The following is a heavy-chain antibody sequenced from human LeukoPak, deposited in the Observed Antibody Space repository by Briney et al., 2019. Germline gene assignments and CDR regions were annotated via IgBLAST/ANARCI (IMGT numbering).Heavy chain of an antibody. D-gene: IGHD3-10*01. CDR2: IYYSGST. J-gene: IGHJ5*02. Sequence: NPSETLSLTCTVSGGSISSSSYYWGWIRQPPGKGLEWIGYIYYSGSTYYNPSLKSRVTISVDTSKNQFSLKLSSVTAADTAVYYCARARMVRGVITWFDPWGQGTLVTVSS. CDR1: GGSISSSSYY. V-gene: IGHV4-31*03. CDR3: ARARMVRGVITWFDP.